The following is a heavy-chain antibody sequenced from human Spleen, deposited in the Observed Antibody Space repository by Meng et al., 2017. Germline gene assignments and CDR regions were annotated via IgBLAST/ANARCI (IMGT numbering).Heavy chain of an antibody. Sequence: QVQLQESGPGLVKPSGTLSLTCAVSGGSSSSNNWLSWVRQPPGKGLEWIGEIYHSGSTNSNPSLKSRVTISVDKSKNQFSLNLTSVTAADTAVYYCAREWYISGRYYFDYWGQGTLVTVSS. D-gene: IGHD6-19*01. CDR3: AREWYISGRYYFDY. V-gene: IGHV4-4*02. J-gene: IGHJ4*02. CDR2: IYHSGST. CDR1: GGSSSSNNW.